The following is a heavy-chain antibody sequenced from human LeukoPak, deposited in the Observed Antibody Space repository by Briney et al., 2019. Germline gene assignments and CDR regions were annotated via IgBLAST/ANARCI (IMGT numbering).Heavy chain of an antibody. CDR3: ARGGYSGYDY. J-gene: IGHJ4*02. Sequence: SETLSLTCAVYGGSFSGYYWSWIPQPPGKGLEWIGEINHSGSTNYNPSLKSRVTISVDTSKNQFSLKLSSVTAADTAVYYCARGGYSGYDYWGQGTLVTVSS. D-gene: IGHD5-12*01. CDR2: INHSGST. V-gene: IGHV4-34*01. CDR1: GGSFSGYY.